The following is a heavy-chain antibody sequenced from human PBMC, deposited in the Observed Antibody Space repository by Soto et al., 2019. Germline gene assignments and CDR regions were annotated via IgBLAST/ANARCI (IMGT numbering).Heavy chain of an antibody. J-gene: IGHJ4*02. D-gene: IGHD2-21*01. CDR3: ARDLGVALATLTLDL. CDR2: ITTSSSFR. Sequence: PGGSLRLSCAASGFTFSTYSMNWVRQAQGKGLEWVSDITTSSSFRFYADSVKGRFTISRDDAKNSLFLHMNSLRAEDTGVYYCARDLGVALATLTLDLWDQGTLVTVSS. CDR1: GFTFSTYS. V-gene: IGHV3-21*06.